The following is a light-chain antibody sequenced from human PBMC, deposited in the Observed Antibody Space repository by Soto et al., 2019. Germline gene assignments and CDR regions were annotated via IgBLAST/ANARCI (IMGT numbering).Light chain of an antibody. V-gene: IGKV1-39*01. Sequence: DIPMTQSPSSLSASVGDRVTITCRASQSISSYLNWYQQKPGKAPKLLIYAASSLQSGVTSRISGSGSGTDFTLTISSLQPEDFATYYCQQSYSTSITFGGGTKVEIK. CDR2: AAS. CDR1: QSISSY. J-gene: IGKJ4*01. CDR3: QQSYSTSIT.